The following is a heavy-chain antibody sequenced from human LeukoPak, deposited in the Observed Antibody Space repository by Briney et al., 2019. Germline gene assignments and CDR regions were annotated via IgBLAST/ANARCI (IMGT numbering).Heavy chain of an antibody. CDR3: AKESRASYYFDY. Sequence: GRSLRLSCAASGFTFDDYAMHWVRQAPGKGLEWVSGISWNSGSIGYADSVKGRFTISRDNAKNSLYLQMNSLRAEDTALYYCAKESRASYYFDYWGQGTLVTVSS. J-gene: IGHJ4*02. D-gene: IGHD3-10*01. CDR1: GFTFDDYA. V-gene: IGHV3-9*01. CDR2: ISWNSGSI.